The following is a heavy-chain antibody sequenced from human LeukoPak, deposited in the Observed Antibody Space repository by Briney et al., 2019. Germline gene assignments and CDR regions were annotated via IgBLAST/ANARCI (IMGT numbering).Heavy chain of an antibody. J-gene: IGHJ5*02. D-gene: IGHD1-7*01. CDR3: ARVKDNWNYYFDP. V-gene: IGHV4-38-2*02. Sequence: PSETLSLTCTVSGYSISSGYYWGWIRQPPGKGLEWIGSIYHSGSTYYNPSLKSRVTISVDSSKNQFSLKLSSVTAADTAVYYCARVKDNWNYYFDPWGQGTLVTVSS. CDR1: GYSISSGYY. CDR2: IYHSGST.